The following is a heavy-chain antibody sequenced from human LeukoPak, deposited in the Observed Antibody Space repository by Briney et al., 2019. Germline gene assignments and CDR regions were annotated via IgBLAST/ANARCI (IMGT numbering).Heavy chain of an antibody. CDR3: AKDFSVYNYDSRVLDY. CDR1: GYTFTGYY. V-gene: IGHV1-2*02. Sequence: ASVKVSCKASGYTFTGYYMHWVRQAPGQGLEWMEWINPKNAGTNYAQKFQGRVTMTRDTSISTAYMELSRLRSDDTAVYYCAKDFSVYNYDSRVLDYWGQGTLVTVSS. J-gene: IGHJ4*02. CDR2: INPKNAGT. D-gene: IGHD3-22*01.